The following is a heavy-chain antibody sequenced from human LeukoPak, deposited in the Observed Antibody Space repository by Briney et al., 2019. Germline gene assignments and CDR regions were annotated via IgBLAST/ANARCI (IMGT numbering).Heavy chain of an antibody. CDR3: PRVSYTSPDY. V-gene: IGHV3-74*01. CDR1: GFTFSNFW. D-gene: IGHD2-2*01. Sequence: GGSLRLSCAASGFTFSNFWMYWVRQAPGKGLVWVSRINREGTTTVYADSVKGRFTISRDNAKSTLYLQMNSLRAEDTAVYYCPRVSYTSPDYWGKETLVTVSA. CDR2: INREGTTT. J-gene: IGHJ4*02.